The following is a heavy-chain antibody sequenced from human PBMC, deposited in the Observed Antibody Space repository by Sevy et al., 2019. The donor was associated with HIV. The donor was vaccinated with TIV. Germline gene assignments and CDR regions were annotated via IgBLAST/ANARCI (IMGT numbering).Heavy chain of an antibody. CDR3: ARDRGGYDNTKFDY. J-gene: IGHJ4*02. CDR1: GGTFSSYA. CDR2: IIPIFGTA. V-gene: IGHV1-69*13. D-gene: IGHD5-12*01. Sequence: ASVKVSCKASGGTFSSYAISWVRQAPGQGLEWMGGIIPIFGTANYAQKFQGRVTITADESTSTAYMELSSLRSEDTAVHYCARDRGGYDNTKFDYWGQGTLVTVSS.